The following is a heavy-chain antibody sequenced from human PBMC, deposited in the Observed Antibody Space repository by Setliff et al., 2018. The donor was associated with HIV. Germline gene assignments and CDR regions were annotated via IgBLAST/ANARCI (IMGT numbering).Heavy chain of an antibody. CDR3: ARDTSSSY. V-gene: IGHV1-2*02. CDR1: GYSFSDYY. J-gene: IGHJ4*02. D-gene: IGHD2-2*01. CDR2: ISPKYGGT. Sequence: ASVKVSCKASGYSFSDYYIHWVRQAPGHGFQWMGWISPKYGGTNYAQNFQGRVTMTRDTSISTAYTELSSLGSDDTAVYFCARDTSSSYWGQGTPVTVSS.